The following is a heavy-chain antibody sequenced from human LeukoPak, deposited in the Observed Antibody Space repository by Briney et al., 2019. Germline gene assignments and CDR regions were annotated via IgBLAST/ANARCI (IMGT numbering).Heavy chain of an antibody. V-gene: IGHV4-39*01. Sequence: SETLSLTCTVSGGSISSSSYYWGWIRQPPGKVLEWIGSIYYSGSTYYNPSLKSRVTISVDTSKNQFSLKLSSVTAADTAVYYCARHSETTTYYFDYWGQGTLVTVSS. CDR2: IYYSGST. D-gene: IGHD1-1*01. CDR3: ARHSETTTYYFDY. J-gene: IGHJ4*02. CDR1: GGSISSSSYY.